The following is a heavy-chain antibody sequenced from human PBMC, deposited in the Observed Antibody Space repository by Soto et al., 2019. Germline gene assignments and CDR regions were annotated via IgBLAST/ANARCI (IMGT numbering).Heavy chain of an antibody. J-gene: IGHJ6*03. CDR2: INPNGGVT. Sequence: QVQLVQSGAEVRKPGASVTVSCRSSGDSFNDYYIHWVRQAPGQGFEWMGWINPNGGVTKYAQKFQGGVCMTRETSITTVYMQLSGPRSDETAVYYCAIESGGATATLDYYYFYVDVGGTGNRVTGSS. D-gene: IGHD4-17*01. V-gene: IGHV1-2*02. CDR1: GDSFNDYY. CDR3: AIESGGATATLDYYYFYVDV.